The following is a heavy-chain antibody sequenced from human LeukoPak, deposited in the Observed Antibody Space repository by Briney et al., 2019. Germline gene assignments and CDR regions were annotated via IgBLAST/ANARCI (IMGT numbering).Heavy chain of an antibody. D-gene: IGHD3-22*01. CDR2: IYYSGST. V-gene: IGHV4-30-4*01. CDR3: ARAWGGITMIPGSFDY. CDR1: GGSISSGDYY. J-gene: IGHJ4*02. Sequence: SETLSLTCTVSGGSISSGDYYWSWIRQPPGKGLEWIGYIYYSGSTYYNPSLKSRVTISVDTSKNQFSLKLSSVTAADTAVYYCARAWGGITMIPGSFDYWGQGTLVTVSS.